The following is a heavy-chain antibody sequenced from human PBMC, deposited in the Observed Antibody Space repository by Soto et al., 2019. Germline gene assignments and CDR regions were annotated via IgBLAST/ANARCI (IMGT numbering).Heavy chain of an antibody. CDR3: ARGAGSTIGARYLDY. Sequence: GGSLRLSCAASGFTVSINYMNWVRQAPGKGLEWISLINKDENTFYAGSVKDRFTISRDNSKSTLYLQMNSLRAEDTAVYFCARGAGSTIGARYLDYWGQGTLVTVSS. V-gene: IGHV3-66*01. CDR2: INKDENT. J-gene: IGHJ4*02. D-gene: IGHD1-20*01. CDR1: GFTVSINY.